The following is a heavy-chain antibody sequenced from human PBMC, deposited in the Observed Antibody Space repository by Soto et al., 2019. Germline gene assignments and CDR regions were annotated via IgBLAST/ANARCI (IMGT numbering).Heavy chain of an antibody. CDR2: IWYDGSNK. CDR3: ATARPTYDCSSTSCYDDAFDI. D-gene: IGHD2-2*01. J-gene: IGHJ3*02. V-gene: IGHV3-33*01. Sequence: PGGSLRLSCAASGFTFSSYGMHWVRQAPGKGLEWVAVIWYDGSNKYYADSVKGRFTISRDNSKNTLYLQMNSLRAEDTAVYYCATARPTYDCSSTSCYDDAFDIWGQGTMVTVSS. CDR1: GFTFSSYG.